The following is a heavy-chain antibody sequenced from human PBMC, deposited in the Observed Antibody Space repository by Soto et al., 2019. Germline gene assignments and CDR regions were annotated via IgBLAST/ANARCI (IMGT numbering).Heavy chain of an antibody. J-gene: IGHJ6*02. CDR1: GGSISSGGYY. V-gene: IGHV4-61*08. CDR3: ARSPPYDFWSGYYSSYYYYGMDV. Sequence: SETLSLTCTVSGGSISSGGYYWSWIRQHPGKGLEWIGYIYYSGSTNYNPSLKSRVTISVDTSKNQFSLKLSSVTAADTAVYYCARSPPYDFWSGYYSSYYYYGMDVWGQGTTVTVSS. CDR2: IYYSGST. D-gene: IGHD3-3*01.